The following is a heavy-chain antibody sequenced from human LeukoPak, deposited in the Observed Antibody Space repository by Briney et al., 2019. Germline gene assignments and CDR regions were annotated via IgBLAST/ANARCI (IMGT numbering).Heavy chain of an antibody. Sequence: ASVKVSCKASGYTFTSYAMHWVRQAPGQRLEWMGWISAYNGNTNYAQKLQGRVTMTTDTSTSTAYMELRSLRSDDTAVYYCARVGITAEGFDYWGQGTLVTVSS. J-gene: IGHJ4*02. V-gene: IGHV1-18*01. CDR2: ISAYNGNT. CDR3: ARVGITAEGFDY. CDR1: GYTFTSYA. D-gene: IGHD6-13*01.